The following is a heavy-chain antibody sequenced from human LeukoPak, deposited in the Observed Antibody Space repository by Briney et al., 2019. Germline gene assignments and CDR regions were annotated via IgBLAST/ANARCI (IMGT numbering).Heavy chain of an antibody. D-gene: IGHD3-10*02. CDR3: AELGITMIGGV. V-gene: IGHV3-23*01. CDR1: GFTFSNFA. Sequence: GGSLGLSWAASGFTFSNFAMSWVRQAPGKGREWVSAISGSGGSVYYADSVKGRFTISRDNSKNTLYLQMNSLRAEDTAVYYCAELGITMIGGVWGKGTTVTISS. J-gene: IGHJ6*04. CDR2: ISGSGGSV.